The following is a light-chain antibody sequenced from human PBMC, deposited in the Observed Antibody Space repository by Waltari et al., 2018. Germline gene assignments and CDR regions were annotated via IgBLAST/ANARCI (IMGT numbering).Light chain of an antibody. J-gene: IGKJ2*01. CDR3: QQYDSSPPMYI. Sequence: ESVLTQSPGTLALSPGERATLSCRASQSVSNFYLAWYQQKPGQAPRLLIYGAFTRATGVPDRFSGSGSGRDFTLTISRLEPEDFAVYYCQQYDSSPPMYIFGQGTKLEMK. CDR1: QSVSNFY. CDR2: GAF. V-gene: IGKV3-20*01.